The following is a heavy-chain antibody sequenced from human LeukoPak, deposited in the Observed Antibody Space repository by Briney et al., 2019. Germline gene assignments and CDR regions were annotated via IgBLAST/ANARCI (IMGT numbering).Heavy chain of an antibody. V-gene: IGHV3-21*01. CDR3: ARGSIAARSPSPSWFDP. CDR1: GFTFSSYS. Sequence: GGSLRLSCAASGFTFSSYSMNWVRQAPGKGLEWVSSISSSSSYIYYADSVKGRFTISRDNAKNSLYLQMNSLRAEDTAVYYCARGSIAARSPSPSWFDPWGQGTLVTVSS. J-gene: IGHJ5*02. CDR2: ISSSSSYI. D-gene: IGHD6-6*01.